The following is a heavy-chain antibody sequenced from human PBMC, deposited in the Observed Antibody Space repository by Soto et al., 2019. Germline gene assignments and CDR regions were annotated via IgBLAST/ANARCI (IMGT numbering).Heavy chain of an antibody. CDR3: AGIPVLSGYYPHYDY. J-gene: IGHJ4*02. D-gene: IGHD3-22*01. CDR2: ISGSGGST. V-gene: IGHV3-23*01. CDR1: GFTFSSYA. Sequence: GSLRLSCAASGFTFSSYAMSWVRQAPGKGLEWVSAISGSGGSTYYADSVKGRFTISRDNSKNTLYLQMNSLRAEDTAVYYCAGIPVLSGYYPHYDYWGQGTLVTVSS.